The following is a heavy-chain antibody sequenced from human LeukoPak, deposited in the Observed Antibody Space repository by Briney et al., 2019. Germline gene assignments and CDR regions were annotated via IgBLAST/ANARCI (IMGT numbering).Heavy chain of an antibody. V-gene: IGHV5-51*01. CDR2: IHPGDSDI. Sequence: GESLKISCQAAGYNFASYWIAWVRQMPGKGLEWMAIIHPGDSDIRYSLSFLGQVTISADKSINTAYLQWNSLKASDIAIYYCARLPHLFGSYYFDYWGQGILVTVSS. D-gene: IGHD3-10*01. J-gene: IGHJ4*02. CDR3: ARLPHLFGSYYFDY. CDR1: GYNFASYW.